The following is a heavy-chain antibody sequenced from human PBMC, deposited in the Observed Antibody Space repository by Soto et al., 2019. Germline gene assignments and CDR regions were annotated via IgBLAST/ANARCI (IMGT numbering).Heavy chain of an antibody. CDR3: ARAPNFSICLYYFDY. V-gene: IGHV3-30*04. J-gene: IGHJ4*02. CDR2: LLYNGYTQ. D-gene: IGHD6-13*01. CDR1: GFTFTNFG. Sequence: QVQLVESGGGVVQPGRSLRLSCAASGFTFTNFGLHWVRQAPDKWLEWVEVLLYNGYTQYYADSVKGRFTISGDNSKNTLYLQMDSLQPEDTAVYYCARAPNFSICLYYFDYWGLGTLVAVSS.